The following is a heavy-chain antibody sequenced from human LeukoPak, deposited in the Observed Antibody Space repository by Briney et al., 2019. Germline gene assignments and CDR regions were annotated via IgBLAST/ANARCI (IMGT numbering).Heavy chain of an antibody. J-gene: IGHJ4*02. CDR2: ISSSSYT. V-gene: IGHV3-11*05. CDR3: ARGGGSYFPFDY. CDR1: GFTFSDYY. Sequence: PGGSLRLSCAASGFTFSDYYMSWIRQAPGRGLEWVSYISSSSYTNYADSVKGRFTISRDNAKNSLYLQMNSLRAVDTAVYYCARGGGSYFPFDYWGQGTLVTVSS. D-gene: IGHD1-26*01.